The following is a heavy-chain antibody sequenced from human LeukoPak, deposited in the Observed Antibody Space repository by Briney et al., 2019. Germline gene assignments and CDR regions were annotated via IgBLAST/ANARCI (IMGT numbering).Heavy chain of an antibody. D-gene: IGHD4-11*01. CDR1: GFTFSDYS. Sequence: GGSLRLSCAASGFTFSDYSMNWVRQTPGKGLEWVSYISSRSRTIYYADSVKGRFTISRDNGKNSLYLQMNSLRDEDTAVYYCARDLTTTVTMGCWGQGTLVTVSS. CDR3: ARDLTTTVTMGC. CDR2: ISSRSRTI. V-gene: IGHV3-48*02. J-gene: IGHJ4*02.